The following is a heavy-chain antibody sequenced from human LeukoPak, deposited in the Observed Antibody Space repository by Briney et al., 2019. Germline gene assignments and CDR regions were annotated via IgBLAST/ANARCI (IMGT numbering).Heavy chain of an antibody. D-gene: IGHD6-13*01. V-gene: IGHV3-23*01. J-gene: IGHJ6*03. CDR1: GFTFTNNG. Sequence: GGSLRLSCAASGFTFTNNGINWVRQAPGKGLEWVSGISPRGDITYYSDSVQGWFTISRDNAKNSLYLQMNSLRAEDTALYYCAKAAAGTGYYYMDVWGKGTTVTISS. CDR2: ISPRGDIT. CDR3: AKAAAGTGYYYMDV.